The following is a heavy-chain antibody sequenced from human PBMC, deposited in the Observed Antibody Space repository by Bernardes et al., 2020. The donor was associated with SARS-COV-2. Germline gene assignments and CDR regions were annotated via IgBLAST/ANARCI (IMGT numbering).Heavy chain of an antibody. D-gene: IGHD6-19*01. V-gene: IGHV1-24*01. CDR3: AASAWYNCPDY. J-gene: IGHJ4*02. CDR1: GYTLPEVS. Sequence: ASVKVSCKVSGYTLPEVSIYWVRQAPGKGLEWMGSFDPEDGEPVYAQQFQGRVTMTEDTSTDTTYMELSSLRSEDTAVYYCAASAWYNCPDYWGQGTLVTVSS. CDR2: FDPEDGEP.